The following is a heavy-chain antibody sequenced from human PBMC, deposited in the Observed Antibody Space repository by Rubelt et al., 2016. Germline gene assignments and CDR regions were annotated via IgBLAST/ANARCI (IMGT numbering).Heavy chain of an antibody. CDR3: ARSAGGYNYLGY. CDR1: GFTFSSYA. V-gene: IGHV3-23*01. D-gene: IGHD5-24*01. CDR2: ISGSGGST. J-gene: IGHJ4*02. Sequence: LEIGGGVVQPGRSLRLSCAASGFTFSSYAMSWVRQAPGKGLEWVSAISGSGGSTYYADSVKGRFTISRDNSKNTLYLQMNSLRAEDTAVYYCARSAGGYNYLGYWGQGTLVTVSS.